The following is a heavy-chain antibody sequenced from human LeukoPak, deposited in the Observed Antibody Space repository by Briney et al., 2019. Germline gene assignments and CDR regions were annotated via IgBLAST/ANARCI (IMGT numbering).Heavy chain of an antibody. Sequence: GGSLRLSCAASGFTFSSYEMNWVRQAPGKGLEWVSYISSSGSTIYYADSVKGRFTISRDNAKNSLYLQMNSLRAEDTAVYYCARGYYYDSSGRRIFDYWGQGTLVTVSS. D-gene: IGHD3-22*01. J-gene: IGHJ4*02. CDR2: ISSSGSTI. V-gene: IGHV3-48*03. CDR1: GFTFSSYE. CDR3: ARGYYYDSSGRRIFDY.